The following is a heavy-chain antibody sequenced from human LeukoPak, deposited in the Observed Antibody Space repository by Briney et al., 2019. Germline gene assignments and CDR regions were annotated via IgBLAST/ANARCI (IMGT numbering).Heavy chain of an antibody. CDR2: IYHSGIT. CDR1: GGSITNHL. CDR3: ARDGGDLATSTWFDP. V-gene: IGHV4-59*11. J-gene: IGHJ5*02. Sequence: SETLSLTCSVSGGSITNHLWSWIRQPPGKGLEWIGYIYHSGITDYNPSLKSRVTISIDTSKNQFSLRLSSVTAADTAVYYCARDGGDLATSTWFDPWGQGTLVTVSS. D-gene: IGHD5-12*01.